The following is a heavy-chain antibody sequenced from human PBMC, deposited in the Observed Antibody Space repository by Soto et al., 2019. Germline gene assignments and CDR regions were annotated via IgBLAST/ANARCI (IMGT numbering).Heavy chain of an antibody. V-gene: IGHV2-5*01. J-gene: IGHJ5*02. CDR1: GFSLSTSGVG. D-gene: IGHD5-18*01. CDR2: IYWNDDK. Sequence: SGPTLVNPTHTLTLTCTFSGFSLSTSGVGVGLIRQPPGKALEWLALIYWNDDKRYSPSLKSRLTITKDTSKNQVVLTMTNMDPVDTATYYCAHRQHSYGYNWFDPWGQGTLVTVSS. CDR3: AHRQHSYGYNWFDP.